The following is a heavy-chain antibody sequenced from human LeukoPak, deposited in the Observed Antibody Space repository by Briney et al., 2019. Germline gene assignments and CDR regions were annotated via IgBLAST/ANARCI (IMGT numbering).Heavy chain of an antibody. CDR3: GSGSGRFYFDH. Sequence: SETLSLTCSVSSGSISSGGYWWGWIRQQPGKGLEWIGYLYYSGTTYYNPSLKSRVTISIDKSMYLFSLKLRAVTAADTAVYYWGSGSGRFYFDHWGQGTLVSVSS. CDR1: SGSISSGGYW. V-gene: IGHV4-31*03. CDR2: LYYSGTT. J-gene: IGHJ4*02. D-gene: IGHD3-10*01.